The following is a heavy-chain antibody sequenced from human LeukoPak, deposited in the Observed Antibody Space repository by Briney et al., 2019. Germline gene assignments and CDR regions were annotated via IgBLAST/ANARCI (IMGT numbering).Heavy chain of an antibody. D-gene: IGHD3-3*01. J-gene: IGHJ4*02. CDR2: INPTGGST. Sequence: ASVKVSCKASGYTFTFYYIYWVRQAPGQGLEWMGIINPTGGSTTYAQKFQGRVIMTTDTSTTTAYMELRSLRSDDTAVYYCARDRGVAPFDYWGQGTLVTVSS. V-gene: IGHV1-46*01. CDR3: ARDRGVAPFDY. CDR1: GYTFTFYY.